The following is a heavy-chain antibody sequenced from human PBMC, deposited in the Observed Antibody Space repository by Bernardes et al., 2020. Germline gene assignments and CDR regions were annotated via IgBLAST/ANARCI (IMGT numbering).Heavy chain of an antibody. CDR1: GFTFSSYA. CDR3: ARGTDSSGWYPLFDY. CDR2: ISSNGGST. V-gene: IGHV3-64*01. Sequence: GSLRLSCAASGFTFSSYAMHWVRQAPGKGLEYVSAISSNGGSTYYANSVKGRFIISRDNSKNTLYLQMGSLRAEDMAVYYCARGTDSSGWYPLFDYWGQGTLVTVSS. J-gene: IGHJ4*02. D-gene: IGHD6-19*01.